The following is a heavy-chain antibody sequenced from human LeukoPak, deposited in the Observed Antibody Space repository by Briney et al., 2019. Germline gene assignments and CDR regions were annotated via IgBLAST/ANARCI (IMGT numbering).Heavy chain of an antibody. J-gene: IGHJ3*02. D-gene: IGHD3-22*01. V-gene: IGHV4-34*01. Sequence: SETLSLTCAVYGGSFSGYYWSWIRQPPGKGLEWIGEINHSGSTNYNPSLKSRVTISVDTSKNQFSLKLSSVTAADTAVYYCAREDDSSGPTSEDAFDIWGQGTMVTVSS. CDR3: AREDDSSGPTSEDAFDI. CDR1: GGSFSGYY. CDR2: INHSGST.